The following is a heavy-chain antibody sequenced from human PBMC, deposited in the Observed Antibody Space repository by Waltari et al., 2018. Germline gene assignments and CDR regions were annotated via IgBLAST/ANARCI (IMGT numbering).Heavy chain of an antibody. CDR1: GFTFSSSA. D-gene: IGHD2-2*01. V-gene: IGHV3-23*04. CDR3: AKILGYCSSTSCLNYYYYGMDV. Sequence: EVQLVVSGGGLVQPGGSLRLSCAASGFTFSSSAMSWVRQAQGQGLEWLSAISGSGGSTYYADSVKGRFTISRDNSKNTLYLQMNSLRAEDTAVYYCAKILGYCSSTSCLNYYYYGMDVWGQGTMVTVSS. CDR2: ISGSGGST. J-gene: IGHJ6*02.